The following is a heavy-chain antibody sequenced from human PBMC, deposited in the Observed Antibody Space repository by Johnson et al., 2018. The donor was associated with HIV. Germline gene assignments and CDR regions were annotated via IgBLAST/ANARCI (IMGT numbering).Heavy chain of an antibody. V-gene: IGHV3-30*02. CDR3: AKDSSGWYSGAFDI. D-gene: IGHD6-19*01. CDR1: GFTFSSYG. CDR2: IRYDGSNK. Sequence: QVQLVESGGGVVQPGRSLRLSCAASGFTFSSYGMHWVRQAPGKGLEWVAFIRYDGSNKYYADSVKGRFTISRDNSKNTLYLQMNSLRAEDTAVYYCAKDSSGWYSGAFDIWGQGTMVTVSS. J-gene: IGHJ3*02.